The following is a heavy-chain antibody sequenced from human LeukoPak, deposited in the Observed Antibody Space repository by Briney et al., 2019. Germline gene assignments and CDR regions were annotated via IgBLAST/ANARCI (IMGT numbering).Heavy chain of an antibody. V-gene: IGHV4-39*07. D-gene: IGHD3-3*01. CDR2: IYYSGST. Sequence: PSETLSLTCTVSGGSISSSSYYWGWIRQPPGKGLEWIGSIYYSGSTYYNPSLKSRVTISVDTSKNQFSLKLSSVTAADTAVYYCARVQTSGTAFDYWGQGTLVTVSS. CDR3: ARVQTSGTAFDY. CDR1: GGSISSSSYY. J-gene: IGHJ4*02.